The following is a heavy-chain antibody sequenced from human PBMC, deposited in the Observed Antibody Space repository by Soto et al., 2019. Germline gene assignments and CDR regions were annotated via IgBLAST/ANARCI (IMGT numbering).Heavy chain of an antibody. V-gene: IGHV3-30*18. CDR1: GFTFSSYG. CDR3: AKDTRDIVVVPAAMMYYYGMDV. Sequence: QVQLVESGGGVVQPGRSLRLSCAASGFTFSSYGMHWVRQAPGKGLEWVAVISYDGSNKYYADSVKGRFTISRDNSKKTLYLQMNSLRAEDTAVYYCAKDTRDIVVVPAAMMYYYGMDVWGQGTTVTVSS. D-gene: IGHD2-2*01. CDR2: ISYDGSNK. J-gene: IGHJ6*02.